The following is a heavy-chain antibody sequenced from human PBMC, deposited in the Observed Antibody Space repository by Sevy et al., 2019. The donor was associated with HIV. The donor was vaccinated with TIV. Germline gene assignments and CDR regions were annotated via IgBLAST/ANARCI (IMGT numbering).Heavy chain of an antibody. V-gene: IGHV4-59*01. CDR1: GGSISSYY. CDR3: AGGRGVPAAILGWFDP. CDR2: IYYSGST. Sequence: SETLSLTCTVSGGSISSYYWSWIRQPPGKGLEWIGYIYYSGSTNYNPSLKSRVTISVDTSKNQFSLKLSSVTAADTAVYYCAGGRGVPAAILGWFDPWGQGTLVTVSS. D-gene: IGHD2-2*01. J-gene: IGHJ5*02.